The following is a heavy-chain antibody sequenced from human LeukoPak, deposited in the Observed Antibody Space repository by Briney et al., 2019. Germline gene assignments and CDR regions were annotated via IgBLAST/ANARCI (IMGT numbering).Heavy chain of an antibody. D-gene: IGHD5-18*01. CDR1: AFTFSSYE. V-gene: IGHV3-48*03. CDR3: ARSYSYGPNDY. J-gene: IGHJ4*02. CDR2: ISSSGSTI. Sequence: GGSMRLSCAASAFTFSSYEMNWVRQAPGKGLEWVSYISSSGSTIYYADSVKGRFTISRDNAKNSLYLQMNSLRAEDTAVYYCARSYSYGPNDYWGQGTLVTVSS.